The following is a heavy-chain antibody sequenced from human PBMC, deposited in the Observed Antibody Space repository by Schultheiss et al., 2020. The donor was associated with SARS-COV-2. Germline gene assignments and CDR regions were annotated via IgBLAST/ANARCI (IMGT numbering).Heavy chain of an antibody. D-gene: IGHD3-3*01. CDR3: ATTTYYDFWSGTSGAGYFDY. Sequence: SQTLSLTCTVSGGSISTYYWSWIRQPPGKGLEWIGYISYSGTTNYNPSLKSRVTISLDTSNNQFSLKLSSVTAADTAVYYCATTTYYDFWSGTSGAGYFDYWGQGTLVTVSS. J-gene: IGHJ4*02. CDR2: ISYSGTT. CDR1: GGSISTYY. V-gene: IGHV4-59*01.